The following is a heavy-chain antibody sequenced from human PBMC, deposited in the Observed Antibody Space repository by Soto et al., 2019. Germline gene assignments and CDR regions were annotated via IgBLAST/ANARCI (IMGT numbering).Heavy chain of an antibody. Sequence: SLRLSCAASGFTFSSYEMNWVRQAPGKGLEWVSYISSSGSTIYYADSVKGRFTISRDNAKNSLYLQMNSLRDEDKDVSYCASRQWLDWGQGTLVTVSS. J-gene: IGHJ4*02. CDR2: ISSSGSTI. CDR1: GFTFSSYE. V-gene: IGHV3-48*03. CDR3: ASRQWLD. D-gene: IGHD6-19*01.